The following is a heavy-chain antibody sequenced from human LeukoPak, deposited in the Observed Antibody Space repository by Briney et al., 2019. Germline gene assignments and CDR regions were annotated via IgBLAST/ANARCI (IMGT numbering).Heavy chain of an antibody. CDR3: ARVRITIFGVVIIGGYYFDY. D-gene: IGHD3-3*01. Sequence: SETLSLTCVVSGGSVSGYYWGWIRQPPGRGLEWIGYVYYSGSTNYNPSFKSRITISVDTSRNQFSLQLSSVTAADTAVYYCARVRITIFGVVIIGGYYFDYWGQGTLVTVSS. V-gene: IGHV4-59*02. CDR2: VYYSGST. CDR1: GGSVSGYY. J-gene: IGHJ4*02.